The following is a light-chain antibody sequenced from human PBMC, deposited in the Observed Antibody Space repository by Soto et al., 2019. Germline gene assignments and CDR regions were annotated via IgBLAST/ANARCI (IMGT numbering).Light chain of an antibody. CDR1: SSDVGDYNY. J-gene: IGLJ1*01. V-gene: IGLV2-14*01. CDR2: EVS. CDR3: SSYTSRSTYV. Sequence: QSVLTQPASVSGSPGQSITISCTGTSSDVGDYNYVSWYQQVPGKAPKVMIYEVSNRPSGVSNRFSGSKSGITASLTISGLQAEDEADYYCSSYTSRSTYVFGTGTKVTVL.